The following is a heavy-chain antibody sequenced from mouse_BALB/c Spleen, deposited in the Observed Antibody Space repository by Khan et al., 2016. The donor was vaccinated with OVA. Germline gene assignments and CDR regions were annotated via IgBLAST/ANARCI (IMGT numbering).Heavy chain of an antibody. CDR1: GFTFTDYY. V-gene: IGHV7-3*02. CDR3: ARVDYGYGFAY. D-gene: IGHD1-2*01. J-gene: IGHJ3*01. CDR2: IRKKASGYTT. Sequence: EVELVESGGGLVQPGGSLRLSCATSGFTFTDYYMNWVRQPPGKALEWLGFIRKKASGYTTEYSPSVKGRFTISRDNSQSILYLQMNTLRAEDSVTYYCARVDYGYGFAYWGQGTLVTVSA.